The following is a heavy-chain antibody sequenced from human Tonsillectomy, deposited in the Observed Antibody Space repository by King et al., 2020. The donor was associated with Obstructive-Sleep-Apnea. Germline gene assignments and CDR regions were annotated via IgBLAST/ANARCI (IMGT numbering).Heavy chain of an antibody. CDR2: VSYSGST. D-gene: IGHD2-15*01. CDR3: ASVGLTY. V-gene: IGHV4-38-2*02. Sequence: QLQESGPGLVQPSETLSLTCTVSCYSINSGYFWGWIRQTPGKGLEWIGTVSYSGSTYYNPSRKSRVTISVDTSKNQFSLKLSSVTAADTAVYYCASVGLTYWGQGTLVTVSS. CDR1: CYSINSGYF. J-gene: IGHJ4*02.